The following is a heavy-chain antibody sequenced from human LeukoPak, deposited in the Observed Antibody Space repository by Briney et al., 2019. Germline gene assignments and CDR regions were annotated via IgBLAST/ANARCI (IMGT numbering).Heavy chain of an antibody. J-gene: IGHJ2*01. D-gene: IGHD3-9*01. V-gene: IGHV4-59*08. Sequence: SETLSLTCSVSGGSISSFYWSWIRQPPGRGLEWIAYIHNSGDTNYNPSLKSRVTISVDMSQNQFSLKFASVTAADTGVYFCSRLAKDTLSGYWYFDLWGRGTMVTVSS. CDR2: IHNSGDT. CDR3: SRLAKDTLSGYWYFDL. CDR1: GGSISSFY.